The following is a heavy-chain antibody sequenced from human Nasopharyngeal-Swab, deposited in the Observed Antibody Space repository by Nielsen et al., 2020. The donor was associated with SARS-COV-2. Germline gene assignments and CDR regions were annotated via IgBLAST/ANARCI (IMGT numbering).Heavy chain of an antibody. CDR3: ARVRYSGYDSGLDV. Sequence: GESLKISCVASGFTFSSYTMNWVRQAPGKGLEWVSSISSSSSYIYYTDSVKGRFTISRDNAKNSLYLQMNTLRAEDTALYHCARVRYSGYDSGLDVWGQGTTVTVSS. D-gene: IGHD5-12*01. V-gene: IGHV3-21*04. CDR1: GFTFSSYT. CDR2: ISSSSSYI. J-gene: IGHJ6*02.